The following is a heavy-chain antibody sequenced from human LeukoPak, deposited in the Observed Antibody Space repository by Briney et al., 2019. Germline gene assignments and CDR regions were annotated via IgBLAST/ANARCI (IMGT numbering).Heavy chain of an antibody. V-gene: IGHV4-34*01. J-gene: IGHJ4*02. CDR3: ASVELATTYFDY. Sequence: PSETLSLTCAVYGGSFSGYYWSWIRQPPGKGLEWIGEINHSGSTNYNPSLKSRVTISVDTSKNQISLKLSSVTAADTAVYHCASVELATTYFDYWGQGTLVTVSS. CDR1: GGSFSGYY. CDR2: INHSGST. D-gene: IGHD1-1*01.